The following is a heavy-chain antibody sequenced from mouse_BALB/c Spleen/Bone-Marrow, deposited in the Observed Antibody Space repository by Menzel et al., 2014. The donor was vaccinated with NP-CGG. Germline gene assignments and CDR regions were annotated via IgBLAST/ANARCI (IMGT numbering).Heavy chain of an antibody. CDR3: ARWLLRYYAMDD. J-gene: IGHJ4*01. Sequence: GAELVKPGASVKLSCKASGYTFTSYWMHWVKQRPGQGLEWIGEVDPSDSYTNYNQKFKGKATLTVDKSSSTAYMQLSSLTSEDSAVYFCARWLLRYYAMDDWGQGTSVTVSS. CDR2: VDPSDSYT. CDR1: GYTFTSYW. V-gene: IGHV1-69*02. D-gene: IGHD2-3*01.